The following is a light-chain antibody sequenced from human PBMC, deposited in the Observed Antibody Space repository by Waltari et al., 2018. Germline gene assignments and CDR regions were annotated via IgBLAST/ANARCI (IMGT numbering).Light chain of an antibody. CDR1: TGHSDFA. CDR3: QTWGSGIVT. Sequence: QPVLTQSPSASASLGASVKLTCTLSTGHSDFAIAWHQQQPERGPRYLRKLHSEGRQTKGDEIPDRFSGSSSGAERYLIISSLQSEDEAAYYCQTWGSGIVTFGGGTQLTVL. J-gene: IGLJ2*01. CDR2: LHSEGRQ. V-gene: IGLV4-69*01.